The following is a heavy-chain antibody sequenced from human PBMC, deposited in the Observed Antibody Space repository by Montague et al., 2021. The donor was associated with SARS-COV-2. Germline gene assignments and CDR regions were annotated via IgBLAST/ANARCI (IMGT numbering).Heavy chain of an antibody. V-gene: IGHV4-59*08. CDR3: AKQALTRYCTSTTCFGAAFDI. J-gene: IGHJ3*02. D-gene: IGHD2-2*01. Sequence: SETLSLTCTVSGVSISSYYWTWIRQPPGKGLEWIGFIYYSGSTNYNPSLTRRVTISVNTSKNQFSLKLSSVTAADTAVYYCAKQALTRYCTSTTCFGAAFDIWGQGTMVTVSS. CDR2: IYYSGST. CDR1: GVSISSYY.